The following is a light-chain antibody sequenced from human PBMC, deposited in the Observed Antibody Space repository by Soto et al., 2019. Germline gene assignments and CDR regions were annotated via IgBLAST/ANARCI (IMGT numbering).Light chain of an antibody. CDR2: EVN. V-gene: IGLV2-8*01. Sequence: QSALTQPPSASGSPGQSVTISCTGTSSDVGGYNYVSWFQHHPGKAPKLLIHEVNKRPSGVPDRFSGSKSGNTASLTVSGLQAEDEADYNCSSYGGNTLFVFGTGTKLTVL. CDR3: SSYGGNTLFV. CDR1: SSDVGGYNY. J-gene: IGLJ1*01.